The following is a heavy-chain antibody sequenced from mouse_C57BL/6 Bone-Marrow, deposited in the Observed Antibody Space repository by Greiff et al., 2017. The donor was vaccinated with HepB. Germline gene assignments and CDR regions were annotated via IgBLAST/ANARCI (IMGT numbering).Heavy chain of an antibody. J-gene: IGHJ4*01. CDR2: IHPNSGST. V-gene: IGHV1-64*01. D-gene: IGHD1-1*01. Sequence: QVQLQQSGAELVKPGASVTLSCKASGYTFTSYWMHWVKQRPGQGLEWIGMIHPNSGSTNYNEKFKSKATLTVDKSSSTAYMQLSSLTAEDSAVYYCARLCSSYAMDDWGQGTSVTVAS. CDR3: ARLCSSYAMDD. CDR1: GYTFTSYW.